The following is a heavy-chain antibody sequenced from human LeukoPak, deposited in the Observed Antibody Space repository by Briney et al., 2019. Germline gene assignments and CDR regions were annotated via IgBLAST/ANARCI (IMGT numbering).Heavy chain of an antibody. Sequence: SETLSLTCAVYGGSFSGYYWSWIRQPPGKGLEWIGEINHSGSTNYNPSLKSRVTISVDTSKNQFSLKLSSVTAADTAVYYCAGVRITMVRGVIDYWGQGTLVTVSS. CDR1: GGSFSGYY. CDR2: INHSGST. D-gene: IGHD3-10*01. V-gene: IGHV4-34*01. J-gene: IGHJ4*02. CDR3: AGVRITMVRGVIDY.